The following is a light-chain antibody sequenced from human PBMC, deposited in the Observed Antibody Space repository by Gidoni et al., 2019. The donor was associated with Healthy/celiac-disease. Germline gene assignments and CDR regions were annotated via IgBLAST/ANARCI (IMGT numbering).Light chain of an antibody. J-gene: IGLJ1*01. CDR2: QDS. Sequence: SYELTQPPSVSVSPGQTASITCSGDKLGDKYACWYQQKPGQSPVLVIYQDSKRPSGIPERFSGSNSGNTATLTISGTQAMDEADYYCQAWDSSTLLYVFGTGTKVTGL. CDR3: QAWDSSTLLYV. CDR1: KLGDKY. V-gene: IGLV3-1*01.